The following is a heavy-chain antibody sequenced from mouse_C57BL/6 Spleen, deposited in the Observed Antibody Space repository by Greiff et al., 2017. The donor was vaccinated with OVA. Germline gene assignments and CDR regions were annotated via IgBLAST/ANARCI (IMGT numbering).Heavy chain of an antibody. V-gene: IGHV5-4*01. CDR3: ARGDCYAWFAY. J-gene: IGHJ3*01. CDR2: ISDGGSYT. Sequence: EVQGVESGGGLVKPGGSLKLSCAASGFTFSSYAMSWVRQTPEKRLEWVATISDGGSYTYYPDNVKGRFTISRDNAKNNLYLQMSHLKSEDTAMYYCARGDCYAWFAYWGQGTLVTVSA. CDR1: GFTFSSYA. D-gene: IGHD2-3*01.